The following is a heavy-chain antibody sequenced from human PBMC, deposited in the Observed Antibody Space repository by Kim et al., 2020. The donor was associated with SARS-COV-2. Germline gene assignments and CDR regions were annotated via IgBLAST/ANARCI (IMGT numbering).Heavy chain of an antibody. V-gene: IGHV4-59*09. J-gene: IGHJ4*02. CDR3: ARGYSSGWYGFDY. Sequence: YHPPHKSRVTISVDTSKNQFSRKLSSVTAADTAVYYCARGYSSGWYGFDYWGQGTLVTVSS. D-gene: IGHD6-19*01.